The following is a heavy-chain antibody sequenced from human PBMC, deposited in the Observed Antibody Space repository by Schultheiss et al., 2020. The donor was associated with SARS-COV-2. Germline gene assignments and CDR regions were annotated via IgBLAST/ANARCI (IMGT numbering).Heavy chain of an antibody. D-gene: IGHD3-3*01. J-gene: IGHJ2*01. Sequence: SVKVSCKASGGTFSSYAISWVRQAPGQGLEWMGGIIPIFGTANYAQKFQGRVTITADESTSTAYMELSSLRSEDTAVYYCARDRYDFWSGYVSYWFFDLWGGGTLVTVS. V-gene: IGHV1-69*13. CDR1: GGTFSSYA. CDR3: ARDRYDFWSGYVSYWFFDL. CDR2: IIPIFGTA.